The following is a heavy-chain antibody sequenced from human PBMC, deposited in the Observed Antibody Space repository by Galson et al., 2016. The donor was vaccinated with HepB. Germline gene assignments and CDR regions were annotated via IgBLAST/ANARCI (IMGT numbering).Heavy chain of an antibody. D-gene: IGHD3-10*02. CDR3: ARRPEYCPPVGCSVDY. CDR2: DSMDGRRK. CDR1: GYTFSGYG. Sequence: SLRLSCAASGYTFSGYGMHWVRQAPGKGLEWVAADSMDGRRKFYADSVKGRFTISRDNSNNMLFLQMSSLTEDDPAVYYCARRPEYCPPVGCSVDYWGQGPLVSVSS. V-gene: IGHV3-30*03. J-gene: IGHJ4*02.